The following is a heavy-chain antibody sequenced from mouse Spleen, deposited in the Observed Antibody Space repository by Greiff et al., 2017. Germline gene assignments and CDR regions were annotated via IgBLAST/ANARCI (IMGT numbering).Heavy chain of an antibody. CDR1: GYTFTSYY. CDR3: ARRGYYGLDY. CDR2: IYPGDGST. D-gene: IGHD1-2*01. J-gene: IGHJ2*01. Sequence: VMLVESGPELVKPGASVKMSCKASGYTFTSYYIHWVKQRPGQGLEWIGWIYPGDGSTKYNEKFKGKTTLTADKSSSTAYMLLSSLTSEDSAIYFCARRGYYGLDYWGQGTTLTVSS. V-gene: IGHV1S56*01.